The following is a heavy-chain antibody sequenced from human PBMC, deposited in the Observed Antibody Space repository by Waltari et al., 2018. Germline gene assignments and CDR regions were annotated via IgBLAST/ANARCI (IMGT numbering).Heavy chain of an antibody. CDR3: ARGGGPRTVVALTFDL. V-gene: IGHV1-18*01. CDR2: ISPYTGNA. CDR1: GYTFTNFG. J-gene: IGHJ5*02. Sequence: QVQLVQSGAEVKKPGASVKVSCKASGYTFTNFGINWVRQAPGQGLEWMGWISPYTGNADYEQKLQGRVTMTTDTSTKTAYRELRSLTSDDTAVYYCARGGGPRTVVALTFDLWGQGTLVNVSS. D-gene: IGHD5-12*01.